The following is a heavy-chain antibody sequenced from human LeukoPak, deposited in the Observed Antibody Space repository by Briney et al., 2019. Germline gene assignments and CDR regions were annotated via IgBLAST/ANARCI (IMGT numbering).Heavy chain of an antibody. CDR1: GYPFTSYG. D-gene: IGHD2-21*02. CDR3: AREAYCGGDCYPDY. J-gene: IGHJ4*02. Sequence: GASVKVSCKASGYPFTSYGISWVRKAPGQGLEWMGWISAYNGNTNYAQKLQGRVTMTTDTSTSTAYMELRSLRSDDTAVYYCAREAYCGGDCYPDYWGQGTLVTVSS. CDR2: ISAYNGNT. V-gene: IGHV1-18*01.